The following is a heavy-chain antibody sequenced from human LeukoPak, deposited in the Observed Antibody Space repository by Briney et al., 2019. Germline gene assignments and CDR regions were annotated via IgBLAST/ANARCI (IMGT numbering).Heavy chain of an antibody. CDR3: ARDGGKYYDSSGYPLEY. Sequence: GASVKVSCKASGYTFTSYYMHWVRQAPGQGLEWMGIINPGGGSTSYAQKFQGRVTMTRDTSTSTVYMELSSLRSEDTAVYYCARDGGKYYDSSGYPLEYWGQGTLVTVSS. CDR2: INPGGGST. J-gene: IGHJ4*02. CDR1: GYTFTSYY. V-gene: IGHV1-46*01. D-gene: IGHD3-22*01.